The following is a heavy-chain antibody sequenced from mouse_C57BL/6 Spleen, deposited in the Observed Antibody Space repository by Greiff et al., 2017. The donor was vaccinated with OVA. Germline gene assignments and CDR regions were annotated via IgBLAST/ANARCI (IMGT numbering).Heavy chain of an antibody. J-gene: IGHJ2*01. V-gene: IGHV1-5*01. D-gene: IGHD1-1*01. CDR2: IYPGNSDT. Sequence: EVQLQQSGTVLARPGASVKMSCKTSGYTFTSYWMHWVKQRPGQGLEWIGAIYPGNSDTSYNQKFKGKAKLTAVTSASTAYMELSSLTTEDSAVYYCTRGYYGSPPYFDYWGQGTTLTVSS. CDR1: GYTFTSYW. CDR3: TRGYYGSPPYFDY.